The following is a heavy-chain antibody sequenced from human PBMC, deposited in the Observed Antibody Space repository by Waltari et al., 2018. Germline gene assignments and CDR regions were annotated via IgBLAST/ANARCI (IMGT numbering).Heavy chain of an antibody. CDR3: ARAPTDTVVFDI. J-gene: IGHJ4*02. V-gene: IGHV1-69*11. D-gene: IGHD2-21*02. CDR2: SVPMLDRA. Sequence: QVQLVQSGAEVRKPGSSVRVSCKASGGTFTNYAISWVRLAPGQGLDWMGRSVPMLDRADYAQRFQGRVTITADESTSTAYMELTSLRSEDTAVYYCARAPTDTVVFDIWGQGTLVTVSS. CDR1: GGTFTNYA.